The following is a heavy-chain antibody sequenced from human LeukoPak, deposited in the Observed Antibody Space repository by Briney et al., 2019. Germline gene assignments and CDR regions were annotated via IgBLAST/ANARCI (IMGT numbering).Heavy chain of an antibody. V-gene: IGHV3-33*01. CDR2: IWYDGGNK. J-gene: IGHJ5*02. Sequence: GRSLRLSCAASGFTFSSYGMHWVRQAPGKGLEWVAVIWYDGGNKYYADSVKGRFTISRDNSKNTLDLRMNSLRAEDTAVYYCARDRGSYRNFDWFDPWGQGTLVTVSS. CDR1: GFTFSSYG. D-gene: IGHD1-26*01. CDR3: ARDRGSYRNFDWFDP.